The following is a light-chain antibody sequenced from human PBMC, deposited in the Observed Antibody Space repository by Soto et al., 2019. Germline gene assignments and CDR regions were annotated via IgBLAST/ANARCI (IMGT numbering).Light chain of an antibody. CDR1: QDISNF. J-gene: IGKJ3*01. Sequence: DIQMTQSPSSLSASLGDRVTITCQASQDISNFLNWYQQKPGTAPKVLIYDASNLQTGVPSRFSGSGSGTHFTFTIRSLQPEDIATYFCQQYDSLPRTFGPGTKVDIK. CDR2: DAS. CDR3: QQYDSLPRT. V-gene: IGKV1-33*01.